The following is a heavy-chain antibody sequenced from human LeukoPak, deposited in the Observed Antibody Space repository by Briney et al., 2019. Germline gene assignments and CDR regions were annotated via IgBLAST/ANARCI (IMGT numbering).Heavy chain of an antibody. CDR2: ISPRSDYI. D-gene: IGHD1-1*01. Sequence: PGGCLRLSCAASGFTFSSYSMNWVRQAPGKGLEWVSSISPRSDYIYYVDSVKGRFTISRDNAKNSLYLQMNSLRAGDTAVYYCSRGGTDDPFNYWGQGTLVTVSS. J-gene: IGHJ4*02. CDR3: SRGGTDDPFNY. V-gene: IGHV3-21*01. CDR1: GFTFSSYS.